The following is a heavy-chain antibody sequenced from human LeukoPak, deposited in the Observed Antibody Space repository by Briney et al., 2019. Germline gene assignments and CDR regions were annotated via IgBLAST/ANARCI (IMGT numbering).Heavy chain of an antibody. J-gene: IGHJ4*02. Sequence: ASVKVSCKASGYTFISYYIHWVRQAPGRGLEWMGIINPSGGSTRYAQKFQGRVTMTTDTSTSTAYMELRSLRSDDTAVYYCARAGSSMVRGVIPDYWGQGTLVTVSS. CDR1: GYTFISYY. CDR3: ARAGSSMVRGVIPDY. V-gene: IGHV1-46*01. CDR2: INPSGGST. D-gene: IGHD3-10*01.